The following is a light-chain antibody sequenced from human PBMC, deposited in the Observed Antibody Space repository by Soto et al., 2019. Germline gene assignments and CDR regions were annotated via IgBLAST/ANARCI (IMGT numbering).Light chain of an antibody. V-gene: IGKV1-39*01. CDR2: GAS. CDR3: LQSYRTPLT. CDR1: RSINNY. Sequence: DIQMTQSPSSLSASVGDRVTITCRASRSINNYLSWYQQKPGKAPNLLIFGASTLQSGVPSRFSGSGSGTDFTLTISSLQPEDFATYYCLQSYRTPLTFGGGTKVDI. J-gene: IGKJ4*01.